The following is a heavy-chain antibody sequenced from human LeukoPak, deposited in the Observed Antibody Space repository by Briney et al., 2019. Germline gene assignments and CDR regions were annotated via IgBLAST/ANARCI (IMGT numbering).Heavy chain of an antibody. D-gene: IGHD2-2*01. CDR1: GFTFSNYA. Sequence: PGRSLRPSCVASGFTFSNYAMSWVRQAPGKGLEWVSGFSGSGGSTNYADSVRGRFTISRDNSKNTLYLQMNSLRAEDTAVYYCAKGGGEGYYSSTSCLFYHGMDVWGQGTTVTVSS. J-gene: IGHJ6*02. V-gene: IGHV3-23*01. CDR2: FSGSGGST. CDR3: AKGGGEGYYSSTSCLFYHGMDV.